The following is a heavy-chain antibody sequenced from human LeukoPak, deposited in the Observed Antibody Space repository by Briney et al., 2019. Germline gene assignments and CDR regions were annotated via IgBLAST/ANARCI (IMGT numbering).Heavy chain of an antibody. CDR2: VSYDATNK. Sequence: GGSLRLSCPASGFVFSSYAMHWVRQAPGKGLEWVAVVSYDATNKYYADSVKGRFTISRDNSKNTLYLQMNSLRAEDTAVYYCAKASFDYWGQGTLVTVSS. CDR3: AKASFDY. V-gene: IGHV3-30*04. J-gene: IGHJ4*02. CDR1: GFVFSSYA.